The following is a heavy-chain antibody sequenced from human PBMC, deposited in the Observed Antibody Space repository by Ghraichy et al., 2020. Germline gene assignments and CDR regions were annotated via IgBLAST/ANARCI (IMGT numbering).Heavy chain of an antibody. CDR2: IKEDGGEI. CDR1: GFTFSSYW. V-gene: IGHV3-7*01. Sequence: GGSLRLSCAASGFTFSSYWMAWVRQAPGKGLEWVANIKEDGGEINYVDSVKGRFTISRDHAKNSLYLRMSSLGAEDTALYYCVRDRGYSTYDYWGLGTLVTVSS. D-gene: IGHD3-22*01. J-gene: IGHJ4*02. CDR3: VRDRGYSTYDY.